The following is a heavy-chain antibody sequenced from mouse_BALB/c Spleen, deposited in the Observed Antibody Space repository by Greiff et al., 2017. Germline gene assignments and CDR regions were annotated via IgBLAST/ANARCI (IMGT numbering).Heavy chain of an antibody. V-gene: IGHV2-6-7*01. CDR2: IWGDGST. CDR3: ARDGVDWGDAMDY. CDR1: GFSLTGYG. J-gene: IGHJ4*01. D-gene: IGHD4-1*01. Sequence: QVQLQQSGPGLVAPSQSLSITCTVSGFSLTGYGVNWVRQPPGKGLEWLGMIWGDGSTDYNSALKSRLSISKDNSKSQVFLKMNSLQTDDTARYYCARDGVDWGDAMDYWGQGTSVTVSS.